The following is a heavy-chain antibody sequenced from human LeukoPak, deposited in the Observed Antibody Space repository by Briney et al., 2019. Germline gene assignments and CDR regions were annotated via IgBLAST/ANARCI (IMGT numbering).Heavy chain of an antibody. D-gene: IGHD6-19*01. CDR1: GYSITSGYY. Sequence: SETLSLTCTVSGYSITSGYYWGWIRQPPGEGLEWIGSISNSGDTYYKPSLKSRLTLSMDTLKNQFSLKLSSVTAADTAVYYCARAPGSGWSGWGQGTLVTVSS. V-gene: IGHV4-38-2*02. J-gene: IGHJ4*02. CDR3: ARAPGSGWSG. CDR2: ISNSGDT.